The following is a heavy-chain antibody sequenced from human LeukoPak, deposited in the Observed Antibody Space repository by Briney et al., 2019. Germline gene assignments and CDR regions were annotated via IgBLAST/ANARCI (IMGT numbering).Heavy chain of an antibody. Sequence: PGGSLRLSCAASGFTVSSNYMSWVRQAPGKGLEWVSVIYSGGSTYYADSVKGRFTISRDNSRNTLYLQMNSLRAEDTAVYYCARDHGRGSSSFYSWGGGTYYFDYWGQGTLVTVSS. CDR1: GFTVSSNY. CDR3: ARDHGRGSSSFYSWGGGTYYFDY. V-gene: IGHV3-53*05. CDR2: IYSGGST. J-gene: IGHJ4*02. D-gene: IGHD6-6*01.